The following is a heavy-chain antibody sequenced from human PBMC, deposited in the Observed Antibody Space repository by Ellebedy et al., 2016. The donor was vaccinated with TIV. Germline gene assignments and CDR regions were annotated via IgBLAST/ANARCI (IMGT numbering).Heavy chain of an antibody. CDR3: ARAPFKGSSGWYNPTYYYYHMDV. CDR2: INTYNGNT. J-gene: IGHJ6*03. V-gene: IGHV1-18*04. Sequence: ASVEVSCXASGYTLFYYGINWVRQAPGQGLEWMGWINTYNGNTDYAQKFQGRVTMTTDTSTGTAYMELRSLTPDDTAVYYCARAPFKGSSGWYNPTYYYYHMDVWGSGTTVTVSS. D-gene: IGHD6-19*01. CDR1: GYTLFYYG.